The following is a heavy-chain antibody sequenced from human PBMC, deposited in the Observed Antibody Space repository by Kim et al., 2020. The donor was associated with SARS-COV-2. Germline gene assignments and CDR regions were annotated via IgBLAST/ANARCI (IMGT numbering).Heavy chain of an antibody. CDR2: IYHSGST. J-gene: IGHJ4*02. Sequence: SETLSLTCAVSGGSISSSNWWSWVRQPPGKGLEWIGEIYHSGSTNYNPSLKSRVTISVDKSKNQFSLKLSSVTAADTAVYYCASTYYYDSSGYGGGKNYFDYWGQGTLVTVSS. CDR1: GGSISSSNW. CDR3: ASTYYYDSSGYGGGKNYFDY. V-gene: IGHV4-4*02. D-gene: IGHD3-22*01.